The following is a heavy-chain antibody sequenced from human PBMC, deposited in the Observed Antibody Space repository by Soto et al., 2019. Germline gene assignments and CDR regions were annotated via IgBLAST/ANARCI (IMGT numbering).Heavy chain of an antibody. CDR2: ILVDGRT. D-gene: IGHD2-8*02. V-gene: IGHV3-23*01. CDR1: GFICSSYD. Sequence: GGSLRLSCAAPGFICSSYDMSWVRQAPGKGLEWVSTILVDGRTFYVDSVKGRFTISRDSSQNTVYLQMNSLTAGDTALYYCAKATATGGGAFDICGQGTMVTVSS. J-gene: IGHJ3*02. CDR3: AKATATGGGAFDI.